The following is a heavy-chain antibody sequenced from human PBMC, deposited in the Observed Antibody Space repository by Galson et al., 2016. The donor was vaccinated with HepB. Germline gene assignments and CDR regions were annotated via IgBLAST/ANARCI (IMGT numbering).Heavy chain of an antibody. CDR1: GFTFSNYW. D-gene: IGHD3-22*01. CDR3: GRVENFYESFDY. CDR2: IKRNGSEK. V-gene: IGHV3-7*01. Sequence: SLRLSCAASGFTFSNYWMSWVRQPPGKGLEWVGNIKRNGSEKYYVDSVKGRFTISRDNAKNTLYLQMNSLRAEDTAVYYCGRVENFYESFDYWGQGTLVTVSS. J-gene: IGHJ4*02.